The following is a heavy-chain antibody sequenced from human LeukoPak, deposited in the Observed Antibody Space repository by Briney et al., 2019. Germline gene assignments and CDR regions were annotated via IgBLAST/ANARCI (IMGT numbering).Heavy chain of an antibody. CDR2: IYPGDSET. CDR1: GYSFTIYW. D-gene: IGHD6-13*01. Sequence: GESLKISCKGFGYSFTIYWIGWVRPVPGKGLEWMGIIYPGDSETRYSPSFQGQVTISADKSISTAYLQWSSLKASDTAMYYCARSTSSSWYSPFDYWGQGTLVTVSS. J-gene: IGHJ4*02. CDR3: ARSTSSSWYSPFDY. V-gene: IGHV5-51*01.